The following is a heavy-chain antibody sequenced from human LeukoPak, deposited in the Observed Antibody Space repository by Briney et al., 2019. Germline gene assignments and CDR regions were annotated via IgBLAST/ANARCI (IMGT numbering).Heavy chain of an antibody. D-gene: IGHD3-3*01. V-gene: IGHV3-66*01. Sequence: TGGSLRLSCAASGFTVSSNCMSWVRQAPGKGLEWVSVIYSGGSTYYADSVKGRFTISRDNSKNTLYLQMNSLRAEDTAVYYCAKMGAYYDFWSGPTRIDYWGQGTLVTVSS. CDR1: GFTVSSNC. J-gene: IGHJ4*02. CDR2: IYSGGST. CDR3: AKMGAYYDFWSGPTRIDY.